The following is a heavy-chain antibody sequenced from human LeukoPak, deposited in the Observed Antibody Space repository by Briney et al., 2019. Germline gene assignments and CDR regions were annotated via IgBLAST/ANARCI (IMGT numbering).Heavy chain of an antibody. CDR1: GGSISSGSYY. CDR3: ARNHGSGRGEWFDP. D-gene: IGHD3-10*01. Sequence: SETLSLTCTVSGGSISSGSYYWSWLRQSAGTGLEWIGRIYTSGSTNYNPSLKSRVTISVDTSKNQFSLKLSSVTAADTAVYYCARNHGSGRGEWFDPWGQGTLVTVSS. CDR2: IYTSGST. V-gene: IGHV4-61*02. J-gene: IGHJ5*02.